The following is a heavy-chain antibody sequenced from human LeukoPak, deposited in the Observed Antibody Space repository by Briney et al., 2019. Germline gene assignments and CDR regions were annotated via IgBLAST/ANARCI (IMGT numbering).Heavy chain of an antibody. CDR2: ISGSGGST. D-gene: IGHD2-2*01. CDR1: GFTFSSYA. Sequence: PGGSLRPSCAASGFTFSSYAMSWVRQAPGKGLEWVSAISGSGGSTYYADSVKGRFTISRDNSKNTLYLQMNSLRAEDTAVYYCAREVPHCSSTSCYLDYWGQGTLVTVSS. CDR3: AREVPHCSSTSCYLDY. V-gene: IGHV3-23*01. J-gene: IGHJ4*02.